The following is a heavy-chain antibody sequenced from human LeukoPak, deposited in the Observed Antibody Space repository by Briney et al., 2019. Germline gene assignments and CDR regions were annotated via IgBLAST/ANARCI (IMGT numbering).Heavy chain of an antibody. CDR2: IYYSGST. V-gene: IGHV4-59*07. Sequence: SDTLSLTCTVSGGSISSYYWSWVRQPPGKGLEWMGYIYYSGSTNYNPSLKSRVTISVDTSKNQFSLKLSSVTAADTAVYYCARQHYVYSYGYFDYWGQGTLVTVSS. J-gene: IGHJ4*02. D-gene: IGHD5-18*01. CDR1: GGSISSYY. CDR3: ARQHYVYSYGYFDY.